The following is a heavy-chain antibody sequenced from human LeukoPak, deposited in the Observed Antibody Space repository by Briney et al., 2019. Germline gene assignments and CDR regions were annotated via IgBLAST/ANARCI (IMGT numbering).Heavy chain of an antibody. D-gene: IGHD3-22*01. CDR2: MNPNSGNT. CDR1: GYTLTSYD. Sequence: GASVKVSCKASGYTLTSYDINWVRQATGQGLEWMGWMNPNSGNTGYAQKFQGRVTITRNTSISTAYMELSSLRSEDTAVYYCARMIVVSDAFDIWGQGTMVTVSS. V-gene: IGHV1-8*03. J-gene: IGHJ3*02. CDR3: ARMIVVSDAFDI.